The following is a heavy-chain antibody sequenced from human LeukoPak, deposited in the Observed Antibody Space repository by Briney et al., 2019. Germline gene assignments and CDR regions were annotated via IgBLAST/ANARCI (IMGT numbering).Heavy chain of an antibody. CDR2: IHRDGSST. CDR3: ARGTEGYTYGEFDS. J-gene: IGHJ5*01. D-gene: IGHD5-18*01. V-gene: IGHV3-74*01. CDR1: GFTFSDYC. Sequence: GGSLRLSCAASGFTFSDYCMHWVRQAPGKGLVCVSRIHRDGSSTTYADTVKGRFTISRDNAKNTLYLQMNSLRAEDTAMYYCARGTEGYTYGEFDSWGQGTLVTVSS.